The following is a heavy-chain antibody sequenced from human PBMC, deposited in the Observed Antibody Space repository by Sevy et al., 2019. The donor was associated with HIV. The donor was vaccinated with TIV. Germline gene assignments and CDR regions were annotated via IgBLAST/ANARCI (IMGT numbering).Heavy chain of an antibody. D-gene: IGHD3-22*01. CDR2: IYSNGGT. V-gene: IGHV4-4*07. J-gene: IGHJ4*02. CDR1: GGSINNYY. Sequence: SETLSLSCTVSGGSINNYYWSWVRQPAGRGLEWIGHIYSNGGTIYNPSLKRRFSISVDTSRNQFSLKLNSVPAADTAGYYGSRHDNSEYYRLHFWGQGTLVTVSS. CDR3: SRHDNSEYYRLHF.